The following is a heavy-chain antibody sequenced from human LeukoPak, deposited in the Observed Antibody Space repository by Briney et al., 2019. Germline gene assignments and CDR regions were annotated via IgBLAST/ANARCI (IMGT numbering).Heavy chain of an antibody. V-gene: IGHV4-59*01. J-gene: IGHJ4*02. CDR2: IYYSGST. Sequence: SETLSLTCTVSGGSISSYYWSWIRQPPGKGLEWIGYIYYSGSTNYNPSLKSRVTISVDTSKNQFSLKLSSVTAADTAVYYCARFSSYYDSSLHYVDHWGQGTLVSVSA. D-gene: IGHD3-22*01. CDR3: ARFSSYYDSSLHYVDH. CDR1: GGSISSYY.